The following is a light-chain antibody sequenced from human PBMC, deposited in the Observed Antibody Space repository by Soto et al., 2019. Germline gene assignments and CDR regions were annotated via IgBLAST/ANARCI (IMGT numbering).Light chain of an antibody. Sequence: AIRMTQSPSSFSASTGDRVTITCRASQGISTYLAWYQQKPGKAPKLLIYAASTLQSGVPSRFSGSGSGTDFTLTISCLQSEDFATYYCQQYYIYPRTFGQGTKVEIK. V-gene: IGKV1-8*01. J-gene: IGKJ1*01. CDR3: QQYYIYPRT. CDR2: AAS. CDR1: QGISTY.